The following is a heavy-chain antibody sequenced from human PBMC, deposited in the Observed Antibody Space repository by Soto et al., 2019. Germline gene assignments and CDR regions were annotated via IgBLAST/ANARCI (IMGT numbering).Heavy chain of an antibody. Sequence: GASVKVSCKASGYTFTSYDINWVRQATGQGLEWMGWMNPNSGNTGYAQKFQGRVTMTRNTSISTAYMELSSLRSEDTAVYYCARGVSYCSSTSCYAFMDYYYMDVWGKGTTVTVS. CDR2: MNPNSGNT. D-gene: IGHD2-2*01. CDR1: GYTFTSYD. J-gene: IGHJ6*03. V-gene: IGHV1-8*01. CDR3: ARGVSYCSSTSCYAFMDYYYMDV.